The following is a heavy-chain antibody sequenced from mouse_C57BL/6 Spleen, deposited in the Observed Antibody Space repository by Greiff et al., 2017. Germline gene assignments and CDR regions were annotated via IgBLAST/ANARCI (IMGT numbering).Heavy chain of an antibody. CDR3: ARDYYGSSQAWFAY. J-gene: IGHJ3*01. CDR2: IDPSDSYT. V-gene: IGHV1-50*01. Sequence: QVQLQQSGAELVKPGASVKLSCKASGYTFTSYWMQWVKQRPGQGLEWIGEIDPSDSYTNYNQKFKGKATLTVDTSSSTAYMQLSSLTSEDSAVYYCARDYYGSSQAWFAYWGQGTLVTVSA. CDR1: GYTFTSYW. D-gene: IGHD1-1*01.